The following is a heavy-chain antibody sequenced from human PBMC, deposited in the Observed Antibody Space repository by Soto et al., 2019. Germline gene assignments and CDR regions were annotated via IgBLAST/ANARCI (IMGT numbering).Heavy chain of an antibody. CDR3: GRFDGAKSREIVDY. Sequence: QVQLQESGPRLVKPSETLSLTCTVSGGSITPSYWSWIRQPPGKGLEWIGYIYHTGSVNYIPSLRGRVTMSVDTSKNQLSLKLSSVTAADTAVYYCGRFDGAKSREIVDYWGQGTLVTVSS. V-gene: IGHV4-59*01. CDR2: IYHTGSV. D-gene: IGHD2-8*01. J-gene: IGHJ4*02. CDR1: GGSITPSY.